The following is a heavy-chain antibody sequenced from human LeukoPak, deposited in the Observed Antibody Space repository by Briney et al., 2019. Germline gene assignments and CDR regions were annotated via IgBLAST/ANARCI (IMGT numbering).Heavy chain of an antibody. CDR3: ARDRLYDFWSGTWISYYFDY. J-gene: IGHJ4*02. CDR2: ISSSSSYI. Sequence: GGSLRLSCAASGFTFSSYSMNWVRQAPGKGLEWVSSISSSSSYIYYADSVKGRFTISRDNAKNSLYLQMNSLRAEDTAAYYCARDRLYDFWSGTWISYYFDYWGQGTLVTVSS. D-gene: IGHD3-3*01. CDR1: GFTFSSYS. V-gene: IGHV3-21*01.